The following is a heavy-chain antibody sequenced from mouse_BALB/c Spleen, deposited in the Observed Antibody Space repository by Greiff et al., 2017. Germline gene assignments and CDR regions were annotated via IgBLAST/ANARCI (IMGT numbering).Heavy chain of an antibody. D-gene: IGHD1-1*01. V-gene: IGHV5-6-5*01. CDR3: ARGENYYGSSPFAY. J-gene: IGHJ3*01. CDR1: GFTFSSYA. CDR2: IGSGGST. Sequence: EVKLMESGGGLVQPGGSLKLSCAASGFTFSSYAMSWVRQTPEKRLEWVASIGSGGSTYYPDSVKGRFTISRDNARNILYLQMSSLRSEDTAMYYCARGENYYGSSPFAYWGQGTLVTVSA.